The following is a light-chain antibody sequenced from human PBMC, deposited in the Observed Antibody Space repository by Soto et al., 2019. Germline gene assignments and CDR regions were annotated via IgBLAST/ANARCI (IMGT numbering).Light chain of an antibody. V-gene: IGLV1-47*02. CDR2: SSN. CDR1: KSNIGSNY. CDR3: LSYDSSLSGWV. Sequence: QSVLTQPPSVSGTPGQRVTISCSGTKSNIGSNYVYWYQQFPGTAPKLLIYSSNQRPSGVPDRFSGSKSGTSASLAITGLRSEDEADYYCLSYDSSLSGWVFGGGTKLTVL. J-gene: IGLJ3*02.